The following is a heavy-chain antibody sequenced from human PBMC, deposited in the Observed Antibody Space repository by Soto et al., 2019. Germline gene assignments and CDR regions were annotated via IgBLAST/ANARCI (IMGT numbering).Heavy chain of an antibody. CDR1: GFSLTTGAVG. J-gene: IGHJ4*02. D-gene: IGHD6-13*01. Sequence: SGPTLVNPTQTLTLTCTFSGFSLTTGAVGVGWIRQPPKKALEWLALIYGDNDQRFSPSLKNRLTITKDTSKNQVVLTMTNMDPVDTATYYCAHRSYLGAAGTSSFDYWGQGTLVTVSS. CDR2: IYGDNDQ. V-gene: IGHV2-5*02. CDR3: AHRSYLGAAGTSSFDY.